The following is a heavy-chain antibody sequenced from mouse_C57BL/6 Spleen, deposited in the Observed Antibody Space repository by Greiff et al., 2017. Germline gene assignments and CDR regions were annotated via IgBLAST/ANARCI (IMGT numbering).Heavy chain of an antibody. V-gene: IGHV1-59*01. CDR2: IDPSDSYT. J-gene: IGHJ2*01. CDR3: ARGGYCDY. Sequence: QVQLQQPGAELVRPGTSVKLSCKASGYTFTSYWMHWVKQRPGQGLEWIGVIDPSDSYTNYNQKFKGKATLTVDTSSSTAYMQLSSLTSEDSAVYYCARGGYCDYWGQCTTLTVSS. CDR1: GYTFTSYW.